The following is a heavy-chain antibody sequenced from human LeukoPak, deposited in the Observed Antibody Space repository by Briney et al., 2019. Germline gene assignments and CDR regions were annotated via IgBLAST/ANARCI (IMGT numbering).Heavy chain of an antibody. Sequence: GGSLRLSCAASGFDMKDYTMHWVRQAPGKGLEWVALLNWEGETTNYSDSVKGRFIISRDISKDSLYLQMDSLITADTAFYYCTRDSEPRREAAAGLDHWGQGTLVTVSS. CDR2: LNWEGETT. CDR1: GFDMKDYT. J-gene: IGHJ4*02. CDR3: TRDSEPRREAAAGLDH. D-gene: IGHD6-13*01. V-gene: IGHV3-43*01.